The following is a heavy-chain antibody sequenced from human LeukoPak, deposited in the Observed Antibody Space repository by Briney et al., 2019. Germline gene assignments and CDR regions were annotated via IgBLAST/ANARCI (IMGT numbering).Heavy chain of an antibody. V-gene: IGHV3-30*02. CDR2: IRYDTNNK. CDR3: AKARGDGYNDAFDM. CDR1: GFTFSKNG. J-gene: IGHJ3*02. Sequence: GGSLRLSCAASGFTFSKNGMHWVRQAPGKGLEWMALIRYDTNNKYYADSVKGRFTISGDTSKLYLQMNSLRDEDTAVYYCAKARGDGYNDAFDMWGQGTMVTVSS. D-gene: IGHD5-24*01.